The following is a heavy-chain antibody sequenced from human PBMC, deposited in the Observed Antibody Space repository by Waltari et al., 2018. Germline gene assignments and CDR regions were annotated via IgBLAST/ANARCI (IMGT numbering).Heavy chain of an antibody. Sequence: QVQLQESGPGLVKPSQTLSLTCTVSGGSISSGDYYWSWIRKPPGKGLEWIGYIYYSGSTYYNPSLKSRVTISVDTSKNQFSLKLSSVTAADTAVYYCATSSSIAARPGAFDIWGQGTMVTVSS. V-gene: IGHV4-30-4*08. CDR2: IYYSGST. J-gene: IGHJ3*02. D-gene: IGHD6-6*01. CDR3: ATSSSIAARPGAFDI. CDR1: GGSISSGDYY.